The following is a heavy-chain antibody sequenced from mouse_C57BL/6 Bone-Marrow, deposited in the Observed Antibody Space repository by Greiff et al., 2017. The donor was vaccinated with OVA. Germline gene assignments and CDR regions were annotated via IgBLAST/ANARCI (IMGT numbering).Heavy chain of an antibody. CDR2: INPYNGGT. CDR1: GYTFTDYY. J-gene: IGHJ4*01. D-gene: IGHD2-1*01. CDR3: ARCTGFYYGNYRAMDY. V-gene: IGHV1-19*01. Sequence: VQLKESGPVLVKPGASVKMSCKASGYTFTDYYMNWVKQSHGKSLEWIGVINPYNGGTSYNQKFKGKATLTVDKSSSTAYMELNSLTSEDSAVYYCARCTGFYYGNYRAMDYWGQGTSVTVSS.